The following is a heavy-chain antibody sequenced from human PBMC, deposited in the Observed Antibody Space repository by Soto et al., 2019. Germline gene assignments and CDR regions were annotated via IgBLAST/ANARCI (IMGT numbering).Heavy chain of an antibody. Sequence: PSETLSLTCAVSGGSISSSNWWSWVRQPPGKGLEWIGEIYHSGSTNYNPSLKSRVTISVDKSKNQFSLKLSSVTAVDTAVYYCARYLPGTTYYGMDVWGQGTTVTVSS. CDR3: ARYLPGTTYYGMDV. J-gene: IGHJ6*02. V-gene: IGHV4-4*02. CDR2: IYHSGST. D-gene: IGHD1-7*01. CDR1: GGSISSSNW.